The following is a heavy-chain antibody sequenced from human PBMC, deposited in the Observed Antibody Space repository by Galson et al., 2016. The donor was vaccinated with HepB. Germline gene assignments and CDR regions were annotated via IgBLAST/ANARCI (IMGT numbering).Heavy chain of an antibody. V-gene: IGHV4-61*01. CDR2: IHDSGST. Sequence: SETLSLTCTVSGGSVSSGTYYWSWIRQPPGKGLEWIGYIHDSGSTNYNPSLKSRVTISVDTSKNQFSLGLNSVTAADTAVYYCARASGPLTYYYDSSGYEDYWGQGTLVTVSS. D-gene: IGHD3-22*01. J-gene: IGHJ4*02. CDR3: ARASGPLTYYYDSSGYEDY. CDR1: GGSVSSGTYY.